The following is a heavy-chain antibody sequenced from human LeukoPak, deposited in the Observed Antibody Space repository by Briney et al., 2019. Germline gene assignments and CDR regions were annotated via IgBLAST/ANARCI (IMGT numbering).Heavy chain of an antibody. Sequence: TSETLSLTCTVSGGSISSSSYYWGWIRQPPGKGLEWIGSIYYSGSTNYNPSLKIRVTMSVDTSKNQFSLKLSSVTAADTAVYYCARDRYYYDSSGYPLDYWGQGTLVTVSS. J-gene: IGHJ4*02. CDR2: IYYSGST. V-gene: IGHV4-39*07. CDR1: GGSISSSSYY. D-gene: IGHD3-22*01. CDR3: ARDRYYYDSSGYPLDY.